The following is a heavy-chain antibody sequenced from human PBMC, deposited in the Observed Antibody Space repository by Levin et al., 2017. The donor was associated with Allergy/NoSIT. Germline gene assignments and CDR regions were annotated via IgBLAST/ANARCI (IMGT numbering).Heavy chain of an antibody. J-gene: IGHJ4*02. V-gene: IGHV4-34*01. CDR3: ARGGYSGYTRIAVAGLVY. CDR1: GGSFSGYY. CDR2: INHSGST. Sequence: KASETLSLTCAVYGGSFSGYYWSWIRQPPGKGLEWIGEINHSGSTNYNPSLKSRVTISVDTSKNQFSLKLSSVTAADTAVYYCARGGYSGYTRIAVAGLVYWGQGTLVTVSS. D-gene: IGHD6-19*01.